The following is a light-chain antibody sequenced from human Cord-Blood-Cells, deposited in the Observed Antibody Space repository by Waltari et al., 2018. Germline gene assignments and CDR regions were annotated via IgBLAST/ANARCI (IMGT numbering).Light chain of an antibody. J-gene: IGKJ1*01. V-gene: IGKV1-39*01. CDR1: QSISSY. Sequence: VGDRVTITCRASQSISSYLNWYQQKPGKAPKLLIYAASSLQSGVPSRFSGSGSGTDFTLTISSLQPEDFATYYCQQSYSTPPWTFGQGTKVEIK. CDR3: QQSYSTPPWT. CDR2: AAS.